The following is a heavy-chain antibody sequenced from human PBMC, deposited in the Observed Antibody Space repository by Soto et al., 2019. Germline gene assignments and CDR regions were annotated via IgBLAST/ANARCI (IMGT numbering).Heavy chain of an antibody. CDR2: IYYSGST. V-gene: IGHV4-61*01. CDR1: GGSVSSGSYY. J-gene: IGHJ4*02. CDR3: ASLQYSYGYATFDY. Sequence: PSETLSLTCTVSGGSVSSGSYYWSWIRQPPGKGLEWIGYIYYSGSTNYNPSLKSRVTISVDTSKNQFSLKLSSVTAADTAVYYCASLQYSYGYATFDYWGQGTPVTVSS. D-gene: IGHD5-18*01.